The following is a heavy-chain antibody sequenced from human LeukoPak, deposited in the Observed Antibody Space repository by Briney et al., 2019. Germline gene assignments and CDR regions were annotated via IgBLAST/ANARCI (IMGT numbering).Heavy chain of an antibody. J-gene: IGHJ3*02. CDR2: ISSSSSTI. Sequence: GGSLRLSCATSGFTFSSYSMNWVRQAPGKGLEWVSYISSSSSTIYYADSVKGRFTNSRDNAKNSLYLQMNSLRAEDTAVYYRAKDHSDSYTSDAFDIWGQGTMVTVSS. CDR3: AKDHSDSYTSDAFDI. D-gene: IGHD5-18*01. V-gene: IGHV3-48*04. CDR1: GFTFSSYS.